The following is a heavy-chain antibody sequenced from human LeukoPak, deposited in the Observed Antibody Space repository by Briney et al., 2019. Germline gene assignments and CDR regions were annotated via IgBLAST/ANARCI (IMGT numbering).Heavy chain of an antibody. CDR1: GFTFSSYS. D-gene: IGHD5-18*01. CDR3: ARGSGVQVWSSLDY. CDR2: ISSSGSYI. V-gene: IGHV3-21*01. J-gene: IGHJ4*02. Sequence: KPGGSLRLSCAASGFTFSSYSVNWVRQAPGKGLAWVSSISSSGSYIYYADSVKGRFTFSRDNAKNSLYLQMNSLRAEDTAVYYCARGSGVQVWSSLDYRGRGTLVTVSS.